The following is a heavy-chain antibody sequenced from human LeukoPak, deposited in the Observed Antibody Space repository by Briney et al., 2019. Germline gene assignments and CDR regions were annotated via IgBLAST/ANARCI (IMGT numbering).Heavy chain of an antibody. J-gene: IGHJ4*02. CDR3: ARVGHYYDSSGYGAVDY. V-gene: IGHV1-2*02. Sequence: ASVKVSCEASGYTFTGYYMHWVRQAPGQGLEWMGWINPNSGGTNYAQKFQGRVTMTRDTSISTAYMELSRLRSDDTAVYYCARVGHYYDSSGYGAVDYWGQGTLVTVSS. D-gene: IGHD3-22*01. CDR1: GYTFTGYY. CDR2: INPNSGGT.